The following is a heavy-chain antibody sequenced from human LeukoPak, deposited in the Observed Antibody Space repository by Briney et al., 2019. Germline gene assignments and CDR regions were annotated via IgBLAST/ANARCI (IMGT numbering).Heavy chain of an antibody. CDR3: ARGRGTGQQLPFDY. Sequence: SETLSLTCAVYGGSFSGYYWSWIRQPPGKGLEWIGEINHSGSTNYNPSLKSRVTISVDTSKNQFSLKPSSVTAADTAVYYCARGRGTGQQLPFDYWGQGTLVTVSS. V-gene: IGHV4-34*01. CDR1: GGSFSGYY. J-gene: IGHJ4*02. CDR2: INHSGST. D-gene: IGHD6-13*01.